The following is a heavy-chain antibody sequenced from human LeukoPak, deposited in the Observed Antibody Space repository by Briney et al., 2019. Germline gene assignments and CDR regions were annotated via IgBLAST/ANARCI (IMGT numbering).Heavy chain of an antibody. CDR2: IYHSGST. V-gene: IGHV4-30-2*01. CDR3: ARDGTMVRGVSAFDI. J-gene: IGHJ3*02. CDR1: GGSISSGGYS. D-gene: IGHD3-10*01. Sequence: PSETLSLTCAVSGGSISSGGYSWSWIRQPPGKGLEWIGYIYHSGSTYYNPSLKSRVTISVDRSKNQFSLKLSSVTAADTAVYYCARDGTMVRGVSAFDIWGQGTMVTVSS.